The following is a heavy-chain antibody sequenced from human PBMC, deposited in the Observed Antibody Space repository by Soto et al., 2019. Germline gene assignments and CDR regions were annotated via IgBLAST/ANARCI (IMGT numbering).Heavy chain of an antibody. CDR3: ARDVSYAFDL. CDR2: IGSGSSTSYI. V-gene: IGHV3-48*01. CDR1: GFTSSSYS. J-gene: IGHJ3*01. Sequence: GGSLRLSCAVSGFTSSSYSMNWVRQAPGKGLEWVSYIGSGSSTSYIYYADSVKGRFTISRDNAKNSLALQMNSLRAEDTAVYYCARDVSYAFDLWGQGTMVTVSS.